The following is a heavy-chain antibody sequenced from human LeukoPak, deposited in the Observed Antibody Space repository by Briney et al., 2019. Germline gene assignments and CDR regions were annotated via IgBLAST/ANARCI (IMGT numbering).Heavy chain of an antibody. J-gene: IGHJ4*02. CDR2: FSGSGGNT. V-gene: IGHV3-23*01. Sequence: GGSLRLSCAASGFTFSSYAMSWVRQAPGKGLEWVSTFSGSGGNTYYADSVKGRFTISRDNSKNTLSLQMNSLRVEDTAVYYCAREKGRGVISPYYDYWGQGTLVTVS. CDR1: GFTFSSYA. CDR3: AREKGRGVISPYYDY. D-gene: IGHD3-10*01.